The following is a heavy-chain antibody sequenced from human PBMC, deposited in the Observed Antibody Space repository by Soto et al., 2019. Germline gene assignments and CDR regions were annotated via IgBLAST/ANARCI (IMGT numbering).Heavy chain of an antibody. V-gene: IGHV4-31*01. CDR1: GGSISSGGYY. CDR2: IYYRGST. CDR3: ARGYYGSGNYYNLTLGMDV. Sequence: QVQLQESGPGLVKPSQTLSLTCTVSGGSISSGGYYWSWIRQHPGKGLEWIGHIYYRGSTYYNPFLKRLVTISVYTSKNQFSLKLSSVTAADTAVYLCARGYYGSGNYYNLTLGMDVWGQGNTVTVSS. J-gene: IGHJ6*02. D-gene: IGHD3-10*01.